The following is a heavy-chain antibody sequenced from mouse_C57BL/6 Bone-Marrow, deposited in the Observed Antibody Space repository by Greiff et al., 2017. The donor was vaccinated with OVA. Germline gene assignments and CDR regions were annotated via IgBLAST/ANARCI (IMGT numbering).Heavy chain of an antibody. D-gene: IGHD5-1*01. CDR1: GFNIKNSY. CDR3: ASDEFRPTPQRDYVDY. J-gene: IGHJ2*01. Sequence: EVQLQQSVAELVRPGASVKLSCTASGFNIKNSYMHWVKQRPEQGLEWIGRIDPANGSTKYAPKFKGKATFTADTSSNTAYLQLSSLTSEDSAIYYCASDEFRPTPQRDYVDYWGQGTTLTVSS. V-gene: IGHV14-3*01. CDR2: IDPANGST.